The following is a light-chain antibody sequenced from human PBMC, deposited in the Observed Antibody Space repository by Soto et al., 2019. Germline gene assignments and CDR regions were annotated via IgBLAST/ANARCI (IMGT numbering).Light chain of an antibody. Sequence: ASVGDRVTITFRASQSISSWLAWYQQKPGKAPKLLIYAASSLQTGVPSRFSGSGAGTDFTLTLTISNLQPEDFGTYYCQQSYSIPLTFGGGTKVDIK. V-gene: IGKV1-39*01. CDR2: AAS. CDR1: QSISSW. J-gene: IGKJ4*01. CDR3: QQSYSIPLT.